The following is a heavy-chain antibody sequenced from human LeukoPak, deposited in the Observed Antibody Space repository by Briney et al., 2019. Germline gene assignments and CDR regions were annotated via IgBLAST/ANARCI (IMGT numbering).Heavy chain of an antibody. CDR1: GGSISSGDYY. CDR3: ASADVAGIAAAGIPSAFDI. D-gene: IGHD6-13*01. CDR2: IYYSGST. V-gene: IGHV4-30-4*01. Sequence: SETLSLTCTVSGGSISSGDYYWSWIRQPPGKGLEWIGYIYYSGSTYYNPSLKSRVTISVDTSKNQFSLKLSSVTAADTAVYYCASADVAGIAAAGIPSAFDIWGQGTMVTVSS. J-gene: IGHJ3*02.